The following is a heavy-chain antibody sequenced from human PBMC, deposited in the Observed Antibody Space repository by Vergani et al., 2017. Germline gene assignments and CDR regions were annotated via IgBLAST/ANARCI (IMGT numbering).Heavy chain of an antibody. CDR1: GFTFSDYY. D-gene: IGHD2-2*01. Sequence: QVQLVESGGGLVKPGGSLRLSCAASGFTFSDYYMSWIRQAPGKGLEWVSYISSSGSTIYYADSVKGRFTISRDNAKNSLYLQMNSLRAEDTAVYYCARDNVGYCSSTSCLNYGMDVWGQGTTVTVSS. V-gene: IGHV3-11*01. CDR3: ARDNVGYCSSTSCLNYGMDV. J-gene: IGHJ6*02. CDR2: ISSSGSTI.